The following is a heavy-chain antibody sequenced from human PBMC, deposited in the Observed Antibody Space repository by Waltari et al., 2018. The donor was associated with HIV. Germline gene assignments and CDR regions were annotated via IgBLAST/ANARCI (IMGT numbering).Heavy chain of an antibody. D-gene: IGHD3-10*01. Sequence: QVQLQQWGAGLLKPSETLSLTCAVYGGSFSGYYWSWIRQPPGKGLEWIGEINHSGSTNYNPALKSRVTISVDTSKNQFSLKLSSVTAADTAVYYCARGGVSYYGMDVWGQGTTVTVSS. CDR2: INHSGST. J-gene: IGHJ6*02. CDR3: ARGGVSYYGMDV. CDR1: GGSFSGYY. V-gene: IGHV4-34*01.